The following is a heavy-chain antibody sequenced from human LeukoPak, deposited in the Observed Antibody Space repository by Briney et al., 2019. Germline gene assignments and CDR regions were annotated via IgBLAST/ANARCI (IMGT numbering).Heavy chain of an antibody. V-gene: IGHV5-51*01. CDR3: ATRKTGTTWGGWFDP. D-gene: IGHD1-7*01. J-gene: IGHJ5*02. CDR1: GYSFTSYW. CDR2: INPGDSHT. Sequence: GESLKISCKGSGYSFTSYWIAWVRQMPGKGLEWMGIINPGDSHTRYSPSLQGRVTISADKSISTAYLQWSSLKASDTAIYYCATRKTGTTWGGWFDPWGQGTLVTVSS.